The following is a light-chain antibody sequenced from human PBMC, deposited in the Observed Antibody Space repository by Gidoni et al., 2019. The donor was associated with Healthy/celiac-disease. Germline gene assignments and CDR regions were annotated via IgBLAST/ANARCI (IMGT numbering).Light chain of an antibody. V-gene: IGKV4-1*01. Sequence: SLSVSLGERATINCKSNQSVLYSSNNKNYLAWYQQKPGQPPKLLIYWASTRESGVPDRFSGSGSGTDFTLTISSLQAEDVAVYYCQQYYSTLPYTFGQGTKLEIK. CDR2: WAS. CDR1: QSVLYSSNNKNY. CDR3: QQYYSTLPYT. J-gene: IGKJ2*01.